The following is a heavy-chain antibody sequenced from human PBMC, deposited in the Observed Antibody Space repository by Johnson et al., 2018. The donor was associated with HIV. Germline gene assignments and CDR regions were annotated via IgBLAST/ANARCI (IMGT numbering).Heavy chain of an antibody. CDR2: INSDGRGT. Sequence: VQLVESGGGLVKPGGSLRLSCAASGFNFSDYYMSWIRQAPGKGLVWVSRINSDGRGTSYADSVKGRFTISRDNAKNTLYLQMNILRAEDTAVYYCAREGPSERAGFDIWGQGTMVTVSS. J-gene: IGHJ3*02. CDR3: AREGPSERAGFDI. CDR1: GFNFSDYY. V-gene: IGHV3-74*01.